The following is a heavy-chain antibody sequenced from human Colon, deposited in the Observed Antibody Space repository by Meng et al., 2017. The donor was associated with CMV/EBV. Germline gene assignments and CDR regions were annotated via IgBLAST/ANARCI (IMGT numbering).Heavy chain of an antibody. CDR1: GFTFSSHW. D-gene: IGHD2-21*01. CDR2: IKEDGSEK. CDR3: ARDVA. J-gene: IGHJ3*01. V-gene: IGHV3-7*01. Sequence: GGSLRLSCAASGFTFSSHWMSWVRQAPGKGLEWVANIKEDGSEKYYEDSVKGRFTISRDNAKNSLSLQMNSLRVEDTALYYCARDVAWGQGTMVTVSS.